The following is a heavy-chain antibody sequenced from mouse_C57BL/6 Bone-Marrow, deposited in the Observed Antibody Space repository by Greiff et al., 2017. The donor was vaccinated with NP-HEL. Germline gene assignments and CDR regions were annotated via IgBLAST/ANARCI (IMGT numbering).Heavy chain of an antibody. Sequence: EVKLMESGPGLVKPSQSLSLTCSVTGYSITSGYYWNWIRQFPGNKLEWMGYISYDGSNNYNPSLKNRISITRDTSKNQFFLKLNSVTTEDTATYYCASVDSSGPFAYWGQGTLVTVSA. CDR3: ASVDSSGPFAY. D-gene: IGHD3-2*02. J-gene: IGHJ3*01. V-gene: IGHV3-6*01. CDR2: ISYDGSN. CDR1: GYSITSGYY.